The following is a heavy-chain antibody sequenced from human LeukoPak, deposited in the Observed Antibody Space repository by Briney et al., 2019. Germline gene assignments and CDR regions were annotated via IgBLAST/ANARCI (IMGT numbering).Heavy chain of an antibody. J-gene: IGHJ4*02. Sequence: SETLSLTCTVSGGSISSGDYYWSWIRQPPGKGLEWIGEINHSGSTNYNPSLKSRVTISVDTSKNQFSLKLSSVTAADTAVYYCARKPYYYGSGSYYFDYWGQGTLVTVSS. V-gene: IGHV4-39*07. D-gene: IGHD3-10*01. CDR1: GGSISSGDYY. CDR3: ARKPYYYGSGSYYFDY. CDR2: INHSGST.